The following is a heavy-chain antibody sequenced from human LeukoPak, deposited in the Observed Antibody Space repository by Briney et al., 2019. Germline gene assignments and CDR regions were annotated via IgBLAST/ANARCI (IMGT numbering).Heavy chain of an antibody. Sequence: ASVKVSCKASGGTFSSYAISWVRQAPGQVLEWMGRIIPILGIANYAQKLQGRVTITADKSTSTAYMELSSLRSEDTAVYYCARDVIVGASNWFDPWGQGTLVTVSS. D-gene: IGHD1-26*01. V-gene: IGHV1-69*04. J-gene: IGHJ5*02. CDR3: ARDVIVGASNWFDP. CDR2: IIPILGIA. CDR1: GGTFSSYA.